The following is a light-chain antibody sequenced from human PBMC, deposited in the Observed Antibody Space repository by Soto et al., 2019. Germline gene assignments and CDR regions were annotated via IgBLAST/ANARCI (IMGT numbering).Light chain of an antibody. J-gene: IGLJ2*01. Sequence: QLVLTQPPSVSGAPGQRVTISCTGSSSNIGAGYDVHWYQQLPGTAPKLLIYGNSNRPSGVPDRFSGSKSGTSASLAITGLQAEDEADYYCQSYDSSVRVFGGGTKPPS. CDR3: QSYDSSVRV. CDR1: SSNIGAGYD. V-gene: IGLV1-40*01. CDR2: GNS.